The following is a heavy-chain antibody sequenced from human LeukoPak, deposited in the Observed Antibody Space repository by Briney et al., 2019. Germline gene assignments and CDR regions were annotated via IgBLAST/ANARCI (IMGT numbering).Heavy chain of an antibody. J-gene: IGHJ4*02. CDR3: ARWEQDSGIYYIAS. CDR1: GFTFSNYW. CDR2: IRQDANVK. Sequence: GGSLSLSCAASGFTFSNYWMTWVRQAPGKGLQWVASIRQDANVKYYVDSVKGRFTISRDNAENSLYLQMGSLRAEDSAVYYCARWEQDSGIYYIASWGQGSLVTVSS. V-gene: IGHV3-7*01. D-gene: IGHD3-10*01.